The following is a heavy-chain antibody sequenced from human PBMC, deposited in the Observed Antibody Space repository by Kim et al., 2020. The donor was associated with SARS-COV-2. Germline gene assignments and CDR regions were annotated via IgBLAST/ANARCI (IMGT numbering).Heavy chain of an antibody. D-gene: IGHD1-26*01. V-gene: IGHV3-20*01. CDR1: GFTFDDYG. Sequence: GGSLRLSCAASGFTFDDYGMSWVRQAPGKGLEWVSGINWNGGSTGYADSVKGRFTISRDNAKNSLYLQMNSLRAEDTALYHCARSRKWELLVTYYYGMDVWGQGTTVTVSS. CDR2: INWNGGST. J-gene: IGHJ6*02. CDR3: ARSRKWELLVTYYYGMDV.